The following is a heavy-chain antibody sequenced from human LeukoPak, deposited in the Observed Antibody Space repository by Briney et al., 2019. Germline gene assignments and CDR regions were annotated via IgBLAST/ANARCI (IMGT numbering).Heavy chain of an antibody. J-gene: IGHJ3*02. CDR1: GGSISSHY. Sequence: SETLSLTCTVSGGSISSHYWNWIRQPPGKGLEWIGYIYYSGSTNYNPSLKRRVTISVDTYKNQFSLKLSSVTAADTAVYYCARETTVVTPGRSDVFDIWGQGTMVTVSS. V-gene: IGHV4-59*11. D-gene: IGHD4-23*01. CDR3: ARETTVVTPGRSDVFDI. CDR2: IYYSGST.